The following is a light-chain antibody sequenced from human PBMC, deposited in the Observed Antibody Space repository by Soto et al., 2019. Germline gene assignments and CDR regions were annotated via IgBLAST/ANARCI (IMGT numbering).Light chain of an antibody. CDR3: AAWDDSLSVL. J-gene: IGLJ2*01. CDR2: RNN. Sequence: QSVLTQPPSASGTPGQRVAISSSGSSANIGSNYVYWYQQLPGTAPKLLIYRNNQRPSGVPDRFSGSKSGTSASLAISGLRSEDEADYYCAAWDDSLSVLFGGGTKVTVL. CDR1: SANIGSNY. V-gene: IGLV1-47*01.